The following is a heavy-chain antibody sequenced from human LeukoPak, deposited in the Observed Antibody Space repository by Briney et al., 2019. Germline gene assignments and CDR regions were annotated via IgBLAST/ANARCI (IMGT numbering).Heavy chain of an antibody. J-gene: IGHJ4*02. CDR2: IIPIFGTA. D-gene: IGHD3-3*01. CDR1: GGTFSSYA. CDR3: ARARYNDFWSGYYFFDY. Sequence: SVKVSCKASGGTFSSYAISWVRQAPGQGLEWMGGIIPIFGTANYAQKFQGRVTITTEESTSTAYMELSSLRSEDTAVYYCARARYNDFWSGYYFFDYWGQGTLVTVSS. V-gene: IGHV1-69*05.